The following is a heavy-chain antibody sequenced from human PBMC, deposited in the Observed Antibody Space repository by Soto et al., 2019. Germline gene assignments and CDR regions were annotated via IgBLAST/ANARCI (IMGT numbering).Heavy chain of an antibody. D-gene: IGHD4-17*01. CDR3: ARDSPLTTGWFDP. CDR2: IAPNSGGT. J-gene: IGHJ5*02. CDR1: GYTFTDYY. Sequence: QVQLVQSGAEVKKPGASVRVSCKASGYTFTDYYLHWVRQAPGQGIEGMGWIAPNSGGTQYASKFQGRVTMTRDTSTSTAYMELSRMKSDDTAISYCARDSPLTTGWFDPWGQGTLVTVSS. V-gene: IGHV1-2*07.